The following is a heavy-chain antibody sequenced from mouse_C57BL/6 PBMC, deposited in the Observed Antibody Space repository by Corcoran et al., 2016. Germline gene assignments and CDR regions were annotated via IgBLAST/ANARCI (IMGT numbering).Heavy chain of an antibody. Sequence: QIQLVQSGPELKKPGETLKISCKASGYTFTTYGMSWVKQAPGKGLKWMGWINTYSGVPTYADDFKGRFAFSLETSASTAYLQINNLKNEDTATYFCARWGYSNTDYWGQGTTLTVSS. CDR3: ARWGYSNTDY. V-gene: IGHV9-3*01. CDR2: INTYSGVP. CDR1: GYTFTTYG. J-gene: IGHJ2*01. D-gene: IGHD2-5*01.